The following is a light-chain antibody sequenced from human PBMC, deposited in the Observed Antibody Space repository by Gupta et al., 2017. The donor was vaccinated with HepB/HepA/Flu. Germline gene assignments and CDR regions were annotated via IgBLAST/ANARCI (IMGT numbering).Light chain of an antibody. J-gene: IGKJ1*01. Sequence: VLTQSPGTLSLSPGERATLSCRASQSISSNFFVWYQHKPGQAPRLLISKGLNRATGIPDRFSASGSGTDFTLTISRLEPEDFAVYYCQQYAESPWTFGQGTKVDIK. V-gene: IGKV3-20*01. CDR3: QQYAESPWT. CDR1: QSISSNF. CDR2: KGL.